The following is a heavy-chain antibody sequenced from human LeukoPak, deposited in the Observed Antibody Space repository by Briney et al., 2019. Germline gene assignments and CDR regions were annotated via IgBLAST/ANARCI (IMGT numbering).Heavy chain of an antibody. CDR1: GFTFSSYA. V-gene: IGHV3-23*01. J-gene: IGHJ4*02. Sequence: GGSLRLSCAASGFTFSSYAMSWVRQVPGKGLEWVSVVSGSGGSTYYADSVKGRFTISRDNSKNTLYLQMNSLRAEDTAVYYCAKGGITMIVVVIQYYFGYWGQGTLVTVSS. CDR2: VSGSGGST. CDR3: AKGGITMIVVVIQYYFGY. D-gene: IGHD3-22*01.